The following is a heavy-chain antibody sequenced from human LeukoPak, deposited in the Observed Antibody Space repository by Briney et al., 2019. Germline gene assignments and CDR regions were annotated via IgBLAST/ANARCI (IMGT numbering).Heavy chain of an antibody. V-gene: IGHV4-59*01. CDR2: IYYSGST. CDR1: GGSISSYY. D-gene: IGHD4-11*01. Sequence: SETLSLTCTVSGGSISSYYWSWIRQPPGKGPEWIGYIYYSGSTNYNPSLKSRVTISVDTSKNQFSLKLSSVTAADTAVDYCAREVRMTTETNYYYYYMDVWGKGTTVTVSS. CDR3: AREVRMTTETNYYYYYMDV. J-gene: IGHJ6*03.